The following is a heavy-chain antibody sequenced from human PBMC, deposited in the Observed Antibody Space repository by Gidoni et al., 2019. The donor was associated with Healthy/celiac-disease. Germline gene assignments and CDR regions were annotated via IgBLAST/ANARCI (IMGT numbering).Heavy chain of an antibody. CDR2: ISSNGGST. CDR1: GFTFSSYA. Sequence: EVQLVESGGGLVQPGGSLRLSCSASGFTFSSYAMHWVRQAPGKGLEYVSAISSNGGSTYYADSVKGRFTISRDNSKNTLYLQMSSLRAEDTAVYYCVKARGIAAAGYFQHWGQGTLVTVSS. V-gene: IGHV3-64D*06. CDR3: VKARGIAAAGYFQH. J-gene: IGHJ1*01. D-gene: IGHD6-13*01.